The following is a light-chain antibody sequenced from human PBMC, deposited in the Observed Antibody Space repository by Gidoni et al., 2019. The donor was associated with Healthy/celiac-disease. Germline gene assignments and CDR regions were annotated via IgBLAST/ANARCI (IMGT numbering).Light chain of an antibody. V-gene: IGLV1-44*01. CDR2: NNN. CDR3: AAWDDSLNGWV. J-gene: IGLJ3*02. Sequence: QSVLTQPPSASGTPGQGVTIPCPGSSSNIGSNTVNWYQQLPGTAPKLLIYNNNQRPSGVPDRFSGSKSGTSASLAISGLQSEDEADYYCAAWDDSLNGWVFGGGTKLTVL. CDR1: SSNIGSNT.